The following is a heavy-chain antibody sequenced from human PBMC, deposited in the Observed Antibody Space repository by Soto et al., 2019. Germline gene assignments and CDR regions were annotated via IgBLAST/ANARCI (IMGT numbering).Heavy chain of an antibody. V-gene: IGHV5-51*01. CDR3: ARYRGRIAVAIYYYYDFMDV. CDR2: IYPGDSDT. Sequence: GVSLQVSWRGSGYRCTSYWSGWVSQKTGKGLEWMGIIYPGDSDTRYSPSFQGQVTISADKSISTAYLQWSSLKASDTAMYYCARYRGRIAVAIYYYYDFMDVWGKGTTVTVSS. CDR1: GYRCTSYW. D-gene: IGHD6-19*01. J-gene: IGHJ6*03.